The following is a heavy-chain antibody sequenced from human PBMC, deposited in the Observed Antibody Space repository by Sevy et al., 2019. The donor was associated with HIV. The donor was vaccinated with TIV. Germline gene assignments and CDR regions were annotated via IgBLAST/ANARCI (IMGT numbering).Heavy chain of an antibody. Sequence: SETLSLTCAVYGGSFSGYYWSWIRQPPGKGLEWIGEINHSGSTNYNPSLKSRVTISVDTSKNQFSLKLSSVTAADTVVYYGARHCGSTSCSHAFDIWGQGTMVTVSS. CDR3: ARHCGSTSCSHAFDI. J-gene: IGHJ3*02. CDR1: GGSFSGYY. D-gene: IGHD2-2*01. CDR2: INHSGST. V-gene: IGHV4-34*01.